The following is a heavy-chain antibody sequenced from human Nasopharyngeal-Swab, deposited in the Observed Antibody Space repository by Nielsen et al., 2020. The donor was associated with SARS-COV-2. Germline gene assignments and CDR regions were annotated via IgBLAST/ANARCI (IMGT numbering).Heavy chain of an antibody. J-gene: IGHJ5*02. Sequence: GESLKISCAASGFTFSSYGMHWVRQAPGKGLEWVAVIWYDGSNKYYADSVKGRFTISRDNSKNTLYLQMNSLRAEDTAVYYCARGTYYYDSPALINWFDPWGQGTLVTVSS. CDR1: GFTFSSYG. D-gene: IGHD3-22*01. CDR2: IWYDGSNK. V-gene: IGHV3-33*01. CDR3: ARGTYYYDSPALINWFDP.